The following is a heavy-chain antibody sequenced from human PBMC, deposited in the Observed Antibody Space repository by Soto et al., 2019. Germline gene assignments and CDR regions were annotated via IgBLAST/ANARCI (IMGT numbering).Heavy chain of an antibody. D-gene: IGHD6-19*01. CDR2: IIPIFGTA. V-gene: IGHV1-69*12. J-gene: IGHJ4*02. CDR3: ARVGARLVAPYYFDY. CDR1: GGTFSSYA. Sequence: QVQLVQSGAEVKKPGSSVKVSCKASGGTFSSYAISWVRQAPGQGLEWMGAIIPIFGTANYAQKFQGRVTITADESTSTAYMELSSLRSEDTAVYYCARVGARLVAPYYFDYWGQGTLVTVSS.